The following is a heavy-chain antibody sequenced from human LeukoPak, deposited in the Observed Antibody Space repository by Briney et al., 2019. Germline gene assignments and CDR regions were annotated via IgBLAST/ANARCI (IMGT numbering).Heavy chain of an antibody. D-gene: IGHD3-10*01. CDR2: IYSSGST. CDR3: AREGYYGSGSYSLMDV. Sequence: SETLSLTCTVSGGSISGYYWNWIRQPAGKGLVWIGRIYSSGSTNYNPSLKSRVTMSVDTSKNQFSLKLSSVTAADTAVYYCAREGYYGSGSYSLMDVWGQGTTVTVSS. V-gene: IGHV4-4*07. J-gene: IGHJ6*02. CDR1: GGSISGYY.